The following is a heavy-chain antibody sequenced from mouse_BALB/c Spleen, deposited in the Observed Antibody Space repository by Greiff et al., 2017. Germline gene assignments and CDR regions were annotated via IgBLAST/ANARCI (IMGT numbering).Heavy chain of an antibody. V-gene: IGHV7-3*02. D-gene: IGHD2-10*01. J-gene: IGHJ1*01. CDR3: ARDLLRYFDV. CDR1: GFTFTDYY. CDR2: IRNKANGYTT. Sequence: EVQRVESGGGLVQPGGSLRLSCATSGFTFTDYYMSWVRQPPGKALEWLGFIRNKANGYTTEYSASVKGRFTISRDNSQSILYLQMNTLRAEDSATYYCARDLLRYFDVWGAGTTVTVSS.